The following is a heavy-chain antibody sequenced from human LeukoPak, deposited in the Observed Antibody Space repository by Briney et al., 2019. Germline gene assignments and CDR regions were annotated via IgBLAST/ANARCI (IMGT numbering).Heavy chain of an antibody. V-gene: IGHV1-2*02. CDR2: INPNSGGT. D-gene: IGHD3-10*01. CDR1: GYSFTDKY. CDR3: ARDMLGSGSYLY. J-gene: IGHJ4*02. Sequence: ASVKVSCKASGYSFTDKYMHWVRQAPGQGLEWMGWINPNSGGTNYAQKFQGRVTMTTDTSMSTAYMELSRLTSDDTAVYYCARDMLGSGSYLYWGQGTLVTVSS.